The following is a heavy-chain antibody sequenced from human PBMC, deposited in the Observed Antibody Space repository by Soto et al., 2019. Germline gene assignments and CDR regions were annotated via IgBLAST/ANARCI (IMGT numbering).Heavy chain of an antibody. V-gene: IGHV1-69*01. Sequence: QVQLVQSGAEVKKPGSSVKVCCKASGGTFRSYSISWVRQAPGQGLEWMGGIIPIFDITNYAQKFQGRVTITADESTSTAYMELSSLGSDDTAVYYCARPDEGGYSSNHHYCYALDVWGQGTTVTV. CDR2: IIPIFDIT. CDR1: GGTFRSYS. J-gene: IGHJ6*02. CDR3: ARPDEGGYSSNHHYCYALDV. D-gene: IGHD3-22*01.